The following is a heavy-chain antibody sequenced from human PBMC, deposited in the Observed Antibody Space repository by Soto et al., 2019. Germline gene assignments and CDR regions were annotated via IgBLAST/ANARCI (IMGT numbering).Heavy chain of an antibody. V-gene: IGHV4-28*01. CDR2: IYYSGST. CDR3: SRSRDGVVDP. J-gene: IGHJ5*02. CDR1: GYSISSSNW. D-gene: IGHD2-15*01. Sequence: PSETLSLTCAVSGYSISSSNWWGWIRQPPGKGLEWIGYIYYSGSTYYNPSLKSRVTMSVDTSKNQFSLKLSSVTAVDTAVYYWSRSRDGVVDPWGQGTLVTVSS.